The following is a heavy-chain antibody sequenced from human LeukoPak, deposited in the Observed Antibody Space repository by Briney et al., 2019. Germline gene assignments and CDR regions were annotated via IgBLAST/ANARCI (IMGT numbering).Heavy chain of an antibody. CDR3: ARVSGSYSEFDY. CDR1: GGSISSYY. CDR2: IYYSGSN. Sequence: SETLSLTCTVSGGSISSYYWSWIRQPPGKGLEWIGYIYYSGSNNYNPSLKSRVTISVDTSKDKFSLKLRSVTAADTAVYYCARVSGSYSEFDYWGQGTLVTVSS. D-gene: IGHD1-26*01. V-gene: IGHV4-59*01. J-gene: IGHJ4*02.